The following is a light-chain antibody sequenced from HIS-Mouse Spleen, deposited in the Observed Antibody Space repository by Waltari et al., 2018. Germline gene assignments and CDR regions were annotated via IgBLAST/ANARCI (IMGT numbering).Light chain of an antibody. CDR1: SSNIGSNY. CDR2: RNN. Sequence: QSVLTQPPSASGTPGQRVTISCSGSSSNIGSNYVYWYQQLPGPAPKLLIYRNNARPSGVPDRFSGSKSGTSASLAISGLRSEDEADYYCAAWDDSLSGPVFGGGTKLTVL. V-gene: IGLV1-47*01. J-gene: IGLJ3*02. CDR3: AAWDDSLSGPV.